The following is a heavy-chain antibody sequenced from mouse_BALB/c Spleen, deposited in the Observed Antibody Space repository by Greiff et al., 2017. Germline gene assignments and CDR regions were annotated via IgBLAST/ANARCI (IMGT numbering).Heavy chain of an antibody. V-gene: IGHV5-6-4*01. CDR1: GFTFSSYT. J-gene: IGHJ2*01. CDR3: TRAHYYGSHFDY. D-gene: IGHD1-1*01. Sequence: EVKLMESGGGLVKPGGSLKLSCAASGFTFSSYTMSWVRQTPEKRLEWVATISSGGSYTYYPDSVKGRFTISRDNAKNTLYLQMSSLKSEDTAMYYCTRAHYYGSHFDYWGQGTTLTVSS. CDR2: ISSGGSYT.